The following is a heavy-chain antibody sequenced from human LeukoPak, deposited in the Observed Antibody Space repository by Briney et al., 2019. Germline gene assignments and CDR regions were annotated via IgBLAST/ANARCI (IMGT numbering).Heavy chain of an antibody. V-gene: IGHV1-18*01. CDR3: AGGRTAYCGGDCYPTYYYYGMDV. Sequence: ASVKVSCKASGYTFTSYGISWVRQAPGQGLEGMGWISAYNGNTNYAQKLQGRDTMTRDTSTSTAYMELRTLTSDDTAVYCCAGGRTAYCGGDCYPTYYYYGMDVWGQGTTVTVSS. D-gene: IGHD2-21*02. CDR1: GYTFTSYG. CDR2: ISAYNGNT. J-gene: IGHJ6*02.